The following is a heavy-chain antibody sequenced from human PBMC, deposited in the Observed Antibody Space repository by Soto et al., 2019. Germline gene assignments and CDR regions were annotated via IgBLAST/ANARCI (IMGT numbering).Heavy chain of an antibody. J-gene: IGHJ5*02. V-gene: IGHV2-5*02. CDR1: GLSLSTSGEA. D-gene: IGHD3-10*02. CDR3: AHYVSTSPAGWFDP. CDR2: IYWDDDK. Sequence: QITLKESGPTLVKPTQTLTLTCTFSGLSLSTSGEAVGWIRQPPGKALEWLALIYWDDDKRYNPTLKTRLTITKDTSKHQVVLTLTNMDPVDTATYYCAHYVSTSPAGWFDPWGQGRLVTVSS.